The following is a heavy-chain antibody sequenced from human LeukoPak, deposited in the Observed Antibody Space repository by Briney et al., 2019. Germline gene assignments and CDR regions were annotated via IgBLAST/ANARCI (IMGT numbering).Heavy chain of an antibody. Sequence: PGGSLRLSCVASGFTVSTNYMSWVRQAPGEGLEWVSVIYSGDTTFYADSVRGKFTISRDNSKNTLYLQMNSLRAEDTAVYYCASILRSSSGYYFDYWGQGTLVTVSS. CDR3: ASILRSSSGYYFDY. CDR1: GFTVSTNY. V-gene: IGHV3-66*01. CDR2: IYSGDTT. D-gene: IGHD3-10*01. J-gene: IGHJ4*02.